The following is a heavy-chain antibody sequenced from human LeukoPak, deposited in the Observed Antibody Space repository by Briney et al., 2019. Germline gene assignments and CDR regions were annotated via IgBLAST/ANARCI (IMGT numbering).Heavy chain of an antibody. V-gene: IGHV5-51*01. D-gene: IGHD2/OR15-2a*01. CDR1: GYSFTSYW. CDR2: IYPGDSDT. J-gene: IGHJ3*02. Sequence: GESLKISCKGSGYSFTSYWIGWVRQMPGKGLEWMGIIYPGDSDTRYSPSFQGQVTISADKSISTAYLQWSSLKASDTAMYYCARQTVIGSINSDAFDIWGQGTMVTVPS. CDR3: ARQTVIGSINSDAFDI.